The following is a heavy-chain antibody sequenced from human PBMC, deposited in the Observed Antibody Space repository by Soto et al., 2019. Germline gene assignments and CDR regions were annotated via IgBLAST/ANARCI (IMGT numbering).Heavy chain of an antibody. J-gene: IGHJ4*02. D-gene: IGHD4-17*01. CDR1: GYTFTSYD. CDR2: MNPNSGNT. Sequence: QVQLVQSGAEVKKPGASVKVSCKASGYTFTSYDINWVRQATGQGLEWMGWMNPNSGNTGYAQKFEGRVTMTRNTSISTAYMELGSLRSENTAVYYFARGSGDYGSPDYWGQGTLVTVSS. CDR3: ARGSGDYGSPDY. V-gene: IGHV1-8*01.